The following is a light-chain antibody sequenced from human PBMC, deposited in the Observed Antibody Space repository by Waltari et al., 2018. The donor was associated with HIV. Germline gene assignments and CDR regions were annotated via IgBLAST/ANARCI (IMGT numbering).Light chain of an antibody. CDR3: QNYNTAPFT. Sequence: DIQMTQSPSSLSASVGDGVTITCRASQNIIGYLACFQQKPGKVPRLLISAASTLESGVPSRFSAIGSGTEFTLTISSLQPEDVATYYCQNYNTAPFTFGPGTKVDVK. J-gene: IGKJ3*01. V-gene: IGKV1-27*01. CDR2: AAS. CDR1: QNIIGY.